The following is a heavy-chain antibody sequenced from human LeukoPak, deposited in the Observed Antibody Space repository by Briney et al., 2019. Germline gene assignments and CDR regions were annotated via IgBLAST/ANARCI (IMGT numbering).Heavy chain of an antibody. CDR3: ARALITIFGVVENAFDI. V-gene: IGHV3-23*01. Sequence: GGSLRLSCAASGFTFSSYAMSWVRQAPGKGLEWVSAISGSGGSTYYADSVKGRFTTSRDNSKNTLYLQMNSLRAEDTAVYYCARALITIFGVVENAFDIWGQGTMVTVSS. CDR1: GFTFSSYA. CDR2: ISGSGGST. D-gene: IGHD3-3*01. J-gene: IGHJ3*02.